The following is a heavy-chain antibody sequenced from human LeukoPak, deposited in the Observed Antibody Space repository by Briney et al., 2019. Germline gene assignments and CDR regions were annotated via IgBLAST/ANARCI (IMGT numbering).Heavy chain of an antibody. Sequence: PGGSLRLSCAASGFTFSSYGMHWVRQAPGKGLEWVAFIRYDGSNKYYADSVKGRFTISRDNSKNTLYLQMNSLRAEDTAVYYCARDATSGSYYFPFDYWGQGTLVTVSS. J-gene: IGHJ4*02. CDR1: GFTFSSYG. V-gene: IGHV3-30*02. CDR2: IRYDGSNK. CDR3: ARDATSGSYYFPFDY. D-gene: IGHD1-26*01.